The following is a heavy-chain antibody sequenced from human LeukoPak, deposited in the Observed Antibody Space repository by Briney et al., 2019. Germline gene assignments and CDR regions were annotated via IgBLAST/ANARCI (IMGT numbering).Heavy chain of an antibody. CDR1: GFTFINYW. J-gene: IGHJ4*02. CDR2: IKQDGSEK. CDR3: TRENWYIDY. V-gene: IGHV3-7*01. Sequence: RGSLRLSCSASGFTFINYWMSWVRQAPGKGLEWVANIKQDGSEKYYVDSVKDRFTISRDNAKNSLYLQMNSLRAEDAAVYYCTRENWYIDYWGQGNLVTVSS.